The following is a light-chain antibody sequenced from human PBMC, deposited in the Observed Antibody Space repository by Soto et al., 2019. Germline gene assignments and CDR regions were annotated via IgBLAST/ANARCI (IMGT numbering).Light chain of an antibody. CDR2: GAS. CDR1: QSVSNNY. CDR3: QQYGSSPPT. Sequence: EIVFTQSPGTLSLSPVERATLSCMASQSVSNNYLAWYQQKPGQAPRLLIYGASSRATGIPDRFSGSGSGTDFTLTISRLEPEDFALYYCQQYGSSPPTFGQGTKVDIK. J-gene: IGKJ1*01. V-gene: IGKV3-20*01.